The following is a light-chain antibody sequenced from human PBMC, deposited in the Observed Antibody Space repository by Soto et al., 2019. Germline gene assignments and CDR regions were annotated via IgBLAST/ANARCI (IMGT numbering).Light chain of an antibody. J-gene: IGKJ5*01. CDR1: PSVTNY. Sequence: EIVLTQSPATLCLSPGERATLSCRASPSVTNYLAWYQQKPGQAPRLVIYGAFNRATGIPARFSGSGSGTDFTLTISSLEPEDFAVYYCQQRNIWPPVTFGQGTRLEL. CDR3: QQRNIWPPVT. CDR2: GAF. V-gene: IGKV3-11*01.